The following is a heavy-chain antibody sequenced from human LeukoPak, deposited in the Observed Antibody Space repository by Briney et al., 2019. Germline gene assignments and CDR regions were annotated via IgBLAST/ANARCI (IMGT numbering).Heavy chain of an antibody. J-gene: IGHJ6*02. Sequence: SDTLSLTCTVSGDSFSGYYWTWIRQPPGKGLEGIGYIYYSGSTNYNPSLKSRVTISVDTSKNQFSLKLSSVTAADTAVYYCARGGKQWLVPYYYGMDVWGQGTTVTVSS. V-gene: IGHV4-59*07. CDR3: ARGGKQWLVPYYYGMDV. D-gene: IGHD6-19*01. CDR1: GDSFSGYY. CDR2: IYYSGST.